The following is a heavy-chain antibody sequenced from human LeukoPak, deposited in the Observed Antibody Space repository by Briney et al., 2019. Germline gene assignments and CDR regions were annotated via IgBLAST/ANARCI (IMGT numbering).Heavy chain of an antibody. V-gene: IGHV3-7*01. CDR1: GFTFSSHW. CDR3: AKDRYSYAFEYSDS. CDR2: IKEDGSKK. D-gene: IGHD5-18*01. J-gene: IGHJ4*02. Sequence: GGSLRLSCAASGFTFSSHWMTWVRQAPGKGLEWVANIKEDGSKKNYVDSVKGRFTISRDNSKNTLSLQVSSLRTEDTAVYYCAKDRYSYAFEYSDSWGQGTLVTVSS.